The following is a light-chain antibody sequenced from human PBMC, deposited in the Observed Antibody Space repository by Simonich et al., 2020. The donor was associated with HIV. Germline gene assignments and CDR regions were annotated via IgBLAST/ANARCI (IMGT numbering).Light chain of an antibody. V-gene: IGLV2-14*01. Sequence: QSALTQPVSVSGSPGQSITISCTGTSSDVGGYKSVSWYQQHPGKAPKLLIYDVSQRPPGVSNRFSGSKSGNTASLTISALQAEDEADYYCSSYTSSSTWVFGGGTKLTVL. CDR2: DVS. CDR1: SSDVGGYKS. CDR3: SSYTSSSTWV. J-gene: IGLJ3*02.